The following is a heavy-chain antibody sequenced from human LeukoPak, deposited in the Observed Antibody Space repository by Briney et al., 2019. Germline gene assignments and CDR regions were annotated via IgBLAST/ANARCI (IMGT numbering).Heavy chain of an antibody. CDR3: ARDTYYYDSSGYHRFDY. Sequence: PSETLSLTCTVSGGSISSYYWSWIRQPAGKGLEWIGRIHTSGTTNYNPSLKSRVTMSVDTSKNQFSLKLSSVPAADTAVYYCARDTYYYDSSGYHRFDYWGQGTLVTVSS. CDR1: GGSISSYY. V-gene: IGHV4-4*07. J-gene: IGHJ4*02. D-gene: IGHD3-22*01. CDR2: IHTSGTT.